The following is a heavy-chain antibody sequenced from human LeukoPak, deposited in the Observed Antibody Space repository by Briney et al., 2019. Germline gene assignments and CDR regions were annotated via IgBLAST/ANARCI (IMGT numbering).Heavy chain of an antibody. J-gene: IGHJ6*03. CDR1: GGSISRGGYY. Sequence: SQTLSLTCTVSGGSISRGGYYWSWIRQHPGKGLEWIGYIYYSGSTYYNPSLKSRVTISVDTSKNQFPLKLSSVTAADTAVYYCAREAYSSTLYYYYYMDVWGKGTTVTVSS. CDR3: AREAYSSTLYYYYYMDV. V-gene: IGHV4-31*03. D-gene: IGHD6-13*01. CDR2: IYYSGST.